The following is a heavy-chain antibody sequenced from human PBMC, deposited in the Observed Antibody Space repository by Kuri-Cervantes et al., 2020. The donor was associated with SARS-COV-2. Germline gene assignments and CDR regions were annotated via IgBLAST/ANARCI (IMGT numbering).Heavy chain of an antibody. V-gene: IGHV3-21*06. J-gene: IGHJ6*03. D-gene: IGHD4-23*01. CDR2: ISSSSSYI. Sequence: GGSLRLSCAASGFTFSSYSMNWVRQAPGKGLEWVSSISSSSSYIYYADSVKGRFTISRDNAKNSLYLQMNSLRAEDTAVFYCVREVTFHYYYYYTDVWGKGTTVTVSS. CDR3: VREVTFHYYYYYTDV. CDR1: GFTFSSYS.